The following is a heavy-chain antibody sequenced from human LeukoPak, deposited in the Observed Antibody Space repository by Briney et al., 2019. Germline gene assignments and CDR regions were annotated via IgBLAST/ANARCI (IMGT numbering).Heavy chain of an antibody. V-gene: IGHV1-2*02. Sequence: ASVKVSCKASGYTFTGYNMHWVRQAPGQGLEWMGWIDPNSGGTNYAQKFQGRVTMTRDTSISTAYMELSSLRSDDTAVYYCARGRMGGGNDYWGQGTLVTVSS. J-gene: IGHJ4*02. CDR1: GYTFTGYN. CDR2: IDPNSGGT. CDR3: ARGRMGGGNDY. D-gene: IGHD2-15*01.